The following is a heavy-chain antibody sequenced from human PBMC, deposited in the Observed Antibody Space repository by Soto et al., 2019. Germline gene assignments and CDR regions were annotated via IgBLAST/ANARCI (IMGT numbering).Heavy chain of an antibody. Sequence: SVKVSCKASGGTFSIYAISWVRQAPGQGLEWMGGIIPIFGTANYAQKFQGRVTITADESTSTAYMELSSLRSEDTAVYYCARDRGVQAMIVGHDAFDIWGQGTMVTASS. D-gene: IGHD3-22*01. CDR1: GGTFSIYA. V-gene: IGHV1-69*13. CDR2: IIPIFGTA. CDR3: ARDRGVQAMIVGHDAFDI. J-gene: IGHJ3*02.